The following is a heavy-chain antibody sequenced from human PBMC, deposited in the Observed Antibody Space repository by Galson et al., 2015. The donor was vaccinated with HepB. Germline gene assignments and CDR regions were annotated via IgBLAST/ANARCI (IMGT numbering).Heavy chain of an antibody. CDR2: IYHSGST. V-gene: IGHV4-30-2*01. J-gene: IGHJ3*02. CDR1: GGSISSGGYS. D-gene: IGHD5-12*01. CDR3: ARDRSDEATGRLNAFDI. Sequence: LSLTCAVSGGSISSGGYSWSWIRQPPGKGLEWIGYIYHSGSTYYNPSLKSRVTISVDRSKNQFSLKLSSVTAADTAVYYCARDRSDEATGRLNAFDIWGQGTMGTVSS.